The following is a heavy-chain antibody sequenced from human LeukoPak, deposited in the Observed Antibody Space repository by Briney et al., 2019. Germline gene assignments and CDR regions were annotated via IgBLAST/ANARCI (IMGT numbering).Heavy chain of an antibody. Sequence: PSETLSLTCTLPGSISNYHWSWIRQPPGQGLEWIGYIYYSGSTNYNPSLKSRVTISVDTSKNQFSLKLTSVTAADTAVYYCARGVSSGSDLWGRGTLVTVSS. CDR2: IYYSGST. CDR1: GSISNYH. V-gene: IGHV4-59*01. D-gene: IGHD6-19*01. J-gene: IGHJ2*01. CDR3: ARGVSSGSDL.